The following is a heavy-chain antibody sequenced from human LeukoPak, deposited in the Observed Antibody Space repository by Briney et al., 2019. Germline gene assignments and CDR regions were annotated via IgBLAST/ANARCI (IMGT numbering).Heavy chain of an antibody. CDR3: TRYSSSWASWFDP. D-gene: IGHD6-13*01. J-gene: IGHJ5*02. V-gene: IGHV4-4*07. CDR2: IYTSGST. CDR1: GGSISNYY. Sequence: SETLSLTCTVSGGSISNYYWSWIRQPAGKGLEWIGRIYTSGSTNYNPSFKSRVTMSVDTSKNQFSLKLSSVTAADTAVYYCTRYSSSWASWFDPWGQGTLVTVSS.